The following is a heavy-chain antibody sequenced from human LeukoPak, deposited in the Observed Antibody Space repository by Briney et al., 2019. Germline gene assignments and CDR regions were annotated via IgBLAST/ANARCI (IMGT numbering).Heavy chain of an antibody. Sequence: SVKVPCKASGGTFSSYAISWVRQAPGQGLEWMGGIIPIFGTANYAQKFQGRVTITADESTSTAYMELSSLRSEDTAVYYCARDPPGYYGSGRHWGQGTLVTVSS. CDR2: IIPIFGTA. V-gene: IGHV1-69*13. J-gene: IGHJ4*02. CDR1: GGTFSSYA. CDR3: ARDPPGYYGSGRH. D-gene: IGHD3-10*01.